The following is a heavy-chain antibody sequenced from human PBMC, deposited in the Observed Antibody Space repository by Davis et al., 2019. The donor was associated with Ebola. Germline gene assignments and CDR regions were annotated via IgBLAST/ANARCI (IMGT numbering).Heavy chain of an antibody. CDR2: ISAYNGNT. V-gene: IGHV1-18*01. CDR3: ARGLSIAAAHYYYYGMDV. CDR1: AGTFSSYA. D-gene: IGHD6-13*01. J-gene: IGHJ6*02. Sequence: ASVKVSCKASAGTFSSYAISWVRQAPGQGLEWMGWISAYNGNTNYAQKLQGRVTMTTDTSTSTAYMELRSLRSDDTAVYYCARGLSIAAAHYYYYGMDVWGQGTTVTVSS.